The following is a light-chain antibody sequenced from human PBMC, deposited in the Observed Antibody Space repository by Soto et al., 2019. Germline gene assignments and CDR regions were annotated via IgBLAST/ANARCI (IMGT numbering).Light chain of an antibody. V-gene: IGLV2-14*01. Sequence: QSALTQPASVSGSPGQSITISCTGTSSDVGGYNYVSWYQQHPGKAPKLMIYDVSNRPSGVSNRFSASKSGNTASLTISGLQAEDEADYYCSSYISSGTLVFGGGTQLTVL. CDR3: SSYISSGTLV. CDR1: SSDVGGYNY. CDR2: DVS. J-gene: IGLJ2*01.